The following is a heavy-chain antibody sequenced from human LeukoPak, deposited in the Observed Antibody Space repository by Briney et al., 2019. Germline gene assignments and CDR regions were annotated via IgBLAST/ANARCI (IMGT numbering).Heavy chain of an antibody. Sequence: SVKVCCNGSAGTFSIYAISWVRQAPGQGLEWMGGIIPIFGTANYAQKFQGRVTITADESTSTAYMELSSLRSEDTAVYYCARDNFVSRDHSSGRYDYWWQGTLVTVSS. CDR3: ARDNFVSRDHSSGRYDY. V-gene: IGHV1-69*13. D-gene: IGHD6-19*01. CDR1: AGTFSIYA. J-gene: IGHJ4*02. CDR2: IIPIFGTA.